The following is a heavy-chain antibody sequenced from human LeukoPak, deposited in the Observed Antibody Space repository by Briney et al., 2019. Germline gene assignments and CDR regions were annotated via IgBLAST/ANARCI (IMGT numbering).Heavy chain of an antibody. CDR2: ISGNAGRA. Sequence: GGSLRLSCAASGFTFNTFAMNWVRQAPGKGVEWVSSISGNAGRAYSADSVKGRFTVSRGNSRSSVYLQMNSLGAEDTAIYYCTKDLLGYSRPIDSWGQGTLVTVSS. D-gene: IGHD2-15*01. CDR1: GFTFNTFA. V-gene: IGHV3-23*01. CDR3: TKDLLGYSRPIDS. J-gene: IGHJ4*02.